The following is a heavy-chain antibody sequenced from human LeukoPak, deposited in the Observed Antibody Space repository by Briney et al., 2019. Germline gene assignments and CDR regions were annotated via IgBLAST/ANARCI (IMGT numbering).Heavy chain of an antibody. CDR2: IYDSGST. CDR3: ARGGSGSLNWFDP. CDR1: GVSFSGYY. V-gene: IGHV4-59*12. D-gene: IGHD3-22*01. Sequence: TSETLSLTCAVYGVSFSGYYWSWIRQPPGKGLEWIGYIYDSGSTNYNPSLKSRVTISVDTSKNQFSLKLSSVTAADTAVYYCARGGSGSLNWFDPWGQGTLVTVSS. J-gene: IGHJ5*02.